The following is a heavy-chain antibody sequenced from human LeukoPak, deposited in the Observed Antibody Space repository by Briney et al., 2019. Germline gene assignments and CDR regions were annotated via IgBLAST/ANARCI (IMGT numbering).Heavy chain of an antibody. CDR1: SGSISTSNYY. V-gene: IGHV4-39*07. CDR2: IFYSGST. CDR3: ASSVVTAAPVFDY. J-gene: IGHJ4*02. D-gene: IGHD2-21*02. Sequence: SETLSLTCTVSSGSISTSNYYWGWVRQPPGKALEWIGNIFYSGSTYYSPSLKSRVTISVDTSKNQFSLKLSSVTAADTAVYYCASSVVTAAPVFDYWGQGTLVTVSS.